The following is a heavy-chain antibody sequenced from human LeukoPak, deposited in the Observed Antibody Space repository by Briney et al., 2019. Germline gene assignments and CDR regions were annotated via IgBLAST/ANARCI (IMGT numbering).Heavy chain of an antibody. V-gene: IGHV3-48*03. Sequence: GGSLRLSCAASGFTFSTYEMNWVRQAPGKGLEWVSYISTSGSTIYYADSVKGRFTISRDNAKNSLYLQINSLRAEDTAVYYCARVQYSSGYYFDYWGQGTLVTVSS. CDR1: GFTFSTYE. D-gene: IGHD6-25*01. CDR3: ARVQYSSGYYFDY. J-gene: IGHJ4*02. CDR2: ISTSGSTI.